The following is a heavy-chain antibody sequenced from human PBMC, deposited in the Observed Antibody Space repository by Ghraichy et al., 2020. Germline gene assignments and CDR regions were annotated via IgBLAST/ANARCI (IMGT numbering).Heavy chain of an antibody. CDR2: IYSDGIII. Sequence: GGSLRLSCAASGFTFSDNWMYWVRQVPGKGLEWVSHIYSDGIIINYAESVRGRFTISSDIAKSTLYLQMNSLRAEDTAVYLCARGGAGLADWGQGTLVTVSS. J-gene: IGHJ4*02. D-gene: IGHD4/OR15-4a*01. CDR1: GFTFSDNW. CDR3: ARGGAGLAD. V-gene: IGHV3-74*01.